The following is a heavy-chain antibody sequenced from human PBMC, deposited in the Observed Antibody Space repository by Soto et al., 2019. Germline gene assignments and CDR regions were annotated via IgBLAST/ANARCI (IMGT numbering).Heavy chain of an antibody. J-gene: IGHJ4*02. CDR2: INAGYGNT. Sequence: QVHLVQSGAEVRKPGASVKVSCKASGYTFSIYAMHWVRQAPGQRLEWMGWINAGYGNTKSSQKFNDRVTIYRDTSASTAYMELTSLRSEDTAVYYCARDTGDGTFDFWGQGTLVTVPS. CDR1: GYTFSIYA. V-gene: IGHV1-3*01. D-gene: IGHD7-27*01. CDR3: ARDTGDGTFDF.